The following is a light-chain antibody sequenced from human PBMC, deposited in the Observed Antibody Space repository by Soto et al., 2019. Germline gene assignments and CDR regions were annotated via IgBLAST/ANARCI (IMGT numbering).Light chain of an antibody. CDR2: EVT. CDR3: SSYTSRSTLI. Sequence: QYALTQPASVSGSPGQSITISCTGTSIDVGGYDYVSWYQHHPGKAPKLIIYEVTNRPSGVSDRFSGSKSGNTASLTISGLQAEDEADYYCSSYTSRSTLIIGGGTKLTVL. CDR1: SIDVGGYDY. J-gene: IGLJ2*01. V-gene: IGLV2-14*01.